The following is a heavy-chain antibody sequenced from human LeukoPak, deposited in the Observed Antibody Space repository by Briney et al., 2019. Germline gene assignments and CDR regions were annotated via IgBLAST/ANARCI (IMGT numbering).Heavy chain of an antibody. D-gene: IGHD3-22*01. CDR1: GFTFDDYG. CDR2: INWNGGST. J-gene: IGHJ3*02. CDR3: AIVGYDSTPTWGDAFDI. V-gene: IGHV3-20*04. Sequence: GGSLRLSCAASGFTFDDYGMSWVRQDPGKGLEWVSGINWNGGSTGYADSVKGRFTISRDNAKNSLYLQMNSLRAEDTALYYCAIVGYDSTPTWGDAFDIWGQGTMVTVSS.